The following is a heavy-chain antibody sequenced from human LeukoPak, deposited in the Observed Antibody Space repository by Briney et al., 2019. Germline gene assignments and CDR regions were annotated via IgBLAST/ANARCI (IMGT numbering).Heavy chain of an antibody. Sequence: GESLKISCEGSGYSFSSYWIGGVRQMPGKGLERMGIIYPGESDAKYSPFFQRQVTISADQSISTAPLQWSSLTASDTAMYYCARRYYYDSSAKAFDIWGQGTMVTVSS. V-gene: IGHV5-51*03. CDR3: ARRYYYDSSAKAFDI. J-gene: IGHJ3*02. CDR1: GYSFSSYW. CDR2: IYPGESDA. D-gene: IGHD3-22*01.